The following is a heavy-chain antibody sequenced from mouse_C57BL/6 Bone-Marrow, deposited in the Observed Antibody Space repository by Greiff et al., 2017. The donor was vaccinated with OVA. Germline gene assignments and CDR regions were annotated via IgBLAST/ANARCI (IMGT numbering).Heavy chain of an antibody. CDR1: GFTFSSSA. Sequence: EVHLVESGEGLVKPGGSLKLSCAASGFTFSSSAMSWVRQTPEKRLEWVAYICSGGDYIYYADTVKGRFTISRDNAWNTLYLQMSSLKSEDTAVYYCTRDDGSSYDYFDYWGQGTTLTVSS. V-gene: IGHV5-9-1*02. CDR2: ICSGGDYI. J-gene: IGHJ2*01. CDR3: TRDDGSSYDYFDY. D-gene: IGHD1-1*01.